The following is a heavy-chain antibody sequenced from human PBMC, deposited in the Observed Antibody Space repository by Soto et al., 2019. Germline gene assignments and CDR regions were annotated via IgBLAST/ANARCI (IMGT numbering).Heavy chain of an antibody. CDR3: AKDCHCSSNGVCCASLRSDAFDI. Sequence: EVQLLESGGGLVQPGGSLRLSCAASGFTFSSYAMSWVRQAPGKGLEWVSAISGSGGSTYYADSVKGRFTISRDNSKNTLYLQMNSLRAEDTAVYYCAKDCHCSSNGVCCASLRSDAFDIWGQGTMVTVSS. V-gene: IGHV3-23*01. D-gene: IGHD2-8*01. CDR2: ISGSGGST. CDR1: GFTFSSYA. J-gene: IGHJ3*02.